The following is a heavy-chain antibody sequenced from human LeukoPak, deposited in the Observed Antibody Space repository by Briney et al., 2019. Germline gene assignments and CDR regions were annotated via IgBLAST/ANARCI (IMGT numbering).Heavy chain of an antibody. Sequence: GASVKVSCKASGGTFSSYAISWARQAPGQGLECMGGIIPIFGTANYAQKFQGRVTITADESTSTAYMELSSLRSGDTAVYYCARDPEMATDDAFDIWGQGTMVTVSS. CDR3: ARDPEMATDDAFDI. V-gene: IGHV1-69*13. CDR1: GGTFSSYA. CDR2: IIPIFGTA. J-gene: IGHJ3*02. D-gene: IGHD5-24*01.